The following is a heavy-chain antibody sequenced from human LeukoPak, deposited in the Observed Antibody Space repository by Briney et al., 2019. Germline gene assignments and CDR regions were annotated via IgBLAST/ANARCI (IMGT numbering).Heavy chain of an antibody. CDR1: GYTFTSYG. CDR3: AILWWWGSYWYFDL. CDR2: ISAYNGNT. J-gene: IGHJ2*01. Sequence: ASVKVSCKASGYTFTSYGISWVRQAPGQGLEWMGWISAYNGNTNYAQKLQGRVTMTTDTSTSTAYMELRSLRSDDTAVYYCAILWWWGSYWYFDLWGRGTLVTVSS. V-gene: IGHV1-18*01. D-gene: IGHD2-21*01.